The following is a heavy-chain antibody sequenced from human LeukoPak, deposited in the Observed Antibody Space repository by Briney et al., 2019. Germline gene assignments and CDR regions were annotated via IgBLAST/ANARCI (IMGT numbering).Heavy chain of an antibody. D-gene: IGHD5-18*01. J-gene: IGHJ4*02. CDR2: IRTDGSTT. CDR3: VSDTVLGY. CDR1: GFTFSSYW. Sequence: GGSLRLSCAASGFTFSSYWMHWVRQAPGKGLLWVSRIRTDGSTTFYADSVKGRFTISRDNAKNTVYLQMNSLRVEDTAVYYCVSDTVLGYWGQGALVTVSS. V-gene: IGHV3-74*01.